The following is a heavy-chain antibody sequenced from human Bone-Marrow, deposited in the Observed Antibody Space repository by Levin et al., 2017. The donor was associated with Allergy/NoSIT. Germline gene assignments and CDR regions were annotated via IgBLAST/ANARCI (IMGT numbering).Heavy chain of an antibody. CDR2: ISYRGTT. D-gene: IGHD3-9*01. CDR1: GGSISSAGYH. J-gene: IGHJ4*02. V-gene: IGHV4-31*03. Sequence: SQTLSLTCPVSGGSISSAGYHWTWLRQSPGKGLEWIGYISYRGTTYYNPSLKSRLTMSLDTSEQRFSLNLNSVTAADTAIYYCARLDGYYFDYWGQGTLVTVSS. CDR3: ARLDGYYFDY.